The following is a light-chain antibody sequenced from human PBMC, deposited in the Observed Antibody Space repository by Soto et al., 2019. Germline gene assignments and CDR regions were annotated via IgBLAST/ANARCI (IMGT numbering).Light chain of an antibody. CDR1: QSVISS. CDR3: QQYNSWPRT. V-gene: IGKV3-15*01. J-gene: IGKJ1*01. Sequence: DIVLTQSPATLYLSPGERVTLSCRASQSVISSLAWYQQKLGQAPRLLIYGASTRATGSPARFSGSGSGTEFTPTISSLHSDDVAVYCCQQYNSWPRTFGQGTKVDIK. CDR2: GAS.